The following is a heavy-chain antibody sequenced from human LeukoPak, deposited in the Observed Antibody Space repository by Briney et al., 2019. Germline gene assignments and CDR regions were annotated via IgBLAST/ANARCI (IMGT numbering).Heavy chain of an antibody. CDR3: ARDHCSGGSCYHNDAFDI. J-gene: IGHJ3*02. CDR1: GYTFTGYY. CDR2: ISAYNGNT. D-gene: IGHD2-15*01. V-gene: IGHV1-18*04. Sequence: ASVKVSCKASGYTFTGYYMHWVRQAPGQGLEWMGWISAYNGNTNYAQKLQGRVTMTTDTSTSTAYMELRSLRSDDTAVYYCARDHCSGGSCYHNDAFDIWGQGTMVTVSS.